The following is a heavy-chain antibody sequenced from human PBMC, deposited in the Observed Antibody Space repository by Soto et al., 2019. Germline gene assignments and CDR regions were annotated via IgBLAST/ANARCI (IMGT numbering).Heavy chain of an antibody. CDR3: ARGRIAVAGKYYYGMDV. J-gene: IGHJ6*02. CDR2: ISWNSGRI. D-gene: IGHD6-19*01. V-gene: IGHV3-9*01. CDR1: GSTFDDYE. Sequence: EVQLVESWGGLVQPGRSLRLSCAASGSTFDDYEMDWVRQAPGKGLEWVSGISWNSGRIAYADSVKGRFTISRDNAKNSLYLQMNSLRAEDTALYYCARGRIAVAGKYYYGMDVWGQGTTVTVSS.